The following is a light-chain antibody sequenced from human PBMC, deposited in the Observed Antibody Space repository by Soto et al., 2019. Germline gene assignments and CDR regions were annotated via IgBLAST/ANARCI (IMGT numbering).Light chain of an antibody. CDR3: QQYNNWTPWT. CDR1: QSVSNN. V-gene: IGKV3-15*01. J-gene: IGKJ1*01. Sequence: ILMTQSPATLSVSPGERATLSCRASQSVSNNLAWYQQKPGQAPRLLIYDASTRATGIPARFSGSGSGTEFTLTISGVQSEDFAVYCCQQYNNWTPWTCGQAPKVEIK. CDR2: DAS.